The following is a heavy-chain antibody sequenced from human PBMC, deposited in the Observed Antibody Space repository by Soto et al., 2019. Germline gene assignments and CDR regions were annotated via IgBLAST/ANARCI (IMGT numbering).Heavy chain of an antibody. J-gene: IGHJ4*02. CDR2: IIPILGIA. D-gene: IGHD3-9*01. Sequence: SVKVSCKASGGTFSSYTISWVRQAPGQGLEWMGRIIPILGIANYAQKFQGRVTITADKSTSTAYMELSSLRSEDTAVYYCEISLRYYYFDYWGQGTLVTVSS. CDR1: GGTFSSYT. V-gene: IGHV1-69*02. CDR3: EISLRYYYFDY.